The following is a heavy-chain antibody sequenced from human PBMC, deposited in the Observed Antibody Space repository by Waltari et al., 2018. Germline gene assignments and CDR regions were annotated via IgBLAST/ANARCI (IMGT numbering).Heavy chain of an antibody. CDR3: ARYYYDFLYYFDY. Sequence: EVQLVESGGGLVQPGGSLRLSCAASGFTFSTFRMGWVRQAPGKGLEGGANIKEDGSEKYYVDSVKGRLTISRDNAKNSLYLQMNSLRGEDTAVYYCARYYYDFLYYFDYWGQGALVTVSS. CDR2: IKEDGSEK. J-gene: IGHJ4*02. CDR1: GFTFSTFR. V-gene: IGHV3-7*01. D-gene: IGHD3-22*01.